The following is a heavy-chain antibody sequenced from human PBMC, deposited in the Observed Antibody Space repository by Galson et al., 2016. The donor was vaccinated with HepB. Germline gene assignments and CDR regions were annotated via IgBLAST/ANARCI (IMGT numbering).Heavy chain of an antibody. Sequence: SLRLSCAASGFTFSSYGMNWVRQAPGKGLEWVAVISYDGSNKHHADSVKGRFTISRDNSKNTLYLQMNSLRAEDTAVYYCAKDRDVLRYFDWCCDYWGQGTLVTVSS. D-gene: IGHD3-9*01. CDR1: GFTFSSYG. CDR3: AKDRDVLRYFDWCCDY. CDR2: ISYDGSNK. V-gene: IGHV3-30*18. J-gene: IGHJ4*02.